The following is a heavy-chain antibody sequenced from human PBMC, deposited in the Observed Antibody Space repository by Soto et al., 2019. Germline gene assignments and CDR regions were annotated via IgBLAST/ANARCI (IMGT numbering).Heavy chain of an antibody. CDR2: ISGSGGST. V-gene: IGHV3-23*01. CDR3: ARHGVVRDYYYYGMDV. CDR1: GFTFSSYA. J-gene: IGHJ6*02. D-gene: IGHD3-22*01. Sequence: GGSLRLSCAASGFTFSSYAMSWVRQAPGKGLEWVSAISGSGGSTYYADSVKGRFTISRDNSKNTLYLQMNSLRAEDTAVYYCARHGVVRDYYYYGMDVWGQGTTVTVSS.